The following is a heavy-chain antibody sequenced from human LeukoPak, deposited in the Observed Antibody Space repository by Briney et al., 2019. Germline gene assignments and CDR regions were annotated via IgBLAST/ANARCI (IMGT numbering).Heavy chain of an antibody. V-gene: IGHV1-69*06. D-gene: IGHD1-7*01. CDR2: IIPIFGTA. CDR3: ARTETGTRYYYYYYMDV. Sequence: ASVKVSCKASGGTFSSYAISWVRQAPGQGLEWMGGIIPIFGTANYAQKFQGRVTITADKSTSTAYMELSSLRSEDTAVYYCARTETGTRYYYYYYMDVWGKGTTVTVSS. CDR1: GGTFSSYA. J-gene: IGHJ6*03.